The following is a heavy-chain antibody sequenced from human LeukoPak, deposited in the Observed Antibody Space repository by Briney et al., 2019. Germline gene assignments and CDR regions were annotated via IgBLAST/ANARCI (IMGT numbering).Heavy chain of an antibody. Sequence: ASVKVSCKASRNIFTGYFIHWVRQAPGQGLEWMGWINPKNGGTNPAEKFQGRVTMTRDTSLSTAFMELSSLRSEDTAVYYCASHTSGSYSGFDYWGQGTLVTVSS. CDR1: RNIFTGYF. J-gene: IGHJ4*02. D-gene: IGHD1-26*01. CDR3: ASHTSGSYSGFDY. CDR2: INPKNGGT. V-gene: IGHV1-2*02.